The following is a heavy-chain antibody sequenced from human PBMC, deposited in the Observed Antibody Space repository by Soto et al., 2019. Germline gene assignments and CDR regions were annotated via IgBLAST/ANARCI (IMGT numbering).Heavy chain of an antibody. V-gene: IGHV3-11*01. J-gene: IGHJ5*02. D-gene: IGHD3-22*01. Sequence: QVQLVESGGGFVKPGGSLRLSCAASGFTFSDYYMSWTRQAPGKGLEWVSYISSGGTTIYYADSVKGRFTISRDDAKNSLFLQMNSLRPEDTAVYFCATKGGGYYFQFDPWGQGTLVTVSS. CDR1: GFTFSDYY. CDR2: ISSGGTTI. CDR3: ATKGGGYYFQFDP.